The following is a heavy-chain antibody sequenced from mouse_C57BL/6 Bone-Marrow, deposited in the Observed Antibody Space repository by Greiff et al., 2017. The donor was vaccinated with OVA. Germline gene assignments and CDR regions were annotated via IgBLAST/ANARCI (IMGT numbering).Heavy chain of an antibody. CDR2: IDPEDGET. Sequence: EVKLVESGAELVKPGASVKLSCTASGFNIKDYYMPWVKQRTEQGLAWIGRIDPEDGETKYAPKFQGKATITADTSSNTAYLQLSSLTSEDTAVYYCARSRYYYGSSYDDWGQGTTLTVSS. CDR3: ARSRYYYGSSYDD. CDR1: GFNIKDYY. J-gene: IGHJ2*01. D-gene: IGHD1-1*01. V-gene: IGHV14-2*01.